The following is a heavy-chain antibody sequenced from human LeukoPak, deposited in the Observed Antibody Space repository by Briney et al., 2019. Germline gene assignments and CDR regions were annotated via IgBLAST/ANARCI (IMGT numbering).Heavy chain of an antibody. CDR3: ARDYDYVWGSYRRPKNYFDY. D-gene: IGHD3-16*02. Sequence: PSETLSLTCTVSAGSISSSSYSWGWIRQPPGKGLEWIGSIYYSGSTYYNPSLKRRVTISVDTSKNQFSLKLSSVTAADTAVYYCARDYDYVWGSYRRPKNYFDYWGQGTLVTVSS. J-gene: IGHJ4*02. V-gene: IGHV4-39*02. CDR2: IYYSGST. CDR1: AGSISSSSYS.